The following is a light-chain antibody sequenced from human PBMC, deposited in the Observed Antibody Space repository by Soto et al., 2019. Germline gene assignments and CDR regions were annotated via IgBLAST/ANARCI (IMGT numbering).Light chain of an antibody. CDR3: CLYIGATTYV. Sequence: QSALTQPASVSGSPGQSITISCTGTSNDVGGYNFVSWYQQHPGKAPKVMISEGHRRPSGVPDRFSGSTSVNSASLTISGLQADDEADYYCCLYIGATTYVFGTGTKVTVL. V-gene: IGLV2-23*01. CDR2: EGH. J-gene: IGLJ1*01. CDR1: SNDVGGYNF.